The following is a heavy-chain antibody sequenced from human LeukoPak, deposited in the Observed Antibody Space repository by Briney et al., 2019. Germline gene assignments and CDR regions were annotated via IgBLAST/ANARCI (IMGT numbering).Heavy chain of an antibody. CDR1: GFTFNSFA. CDR3: AKIVWVRLRPDYFVY. CDR2: ISASGGST. V-gene: IGHV3-23*01. Sequence: GGSLRLSCAASGFTFNSFAMSWVRQVPGKGLEWVSTISASGGSTHYADSVKGRFTISRDNSKNTVYLQLNSLRADDAAVYYCAKIVWVRLRPDYFVYWGQGTLVTVSS. D-gene: IGHD2-15*01. J-gene: IGHJ4*02.